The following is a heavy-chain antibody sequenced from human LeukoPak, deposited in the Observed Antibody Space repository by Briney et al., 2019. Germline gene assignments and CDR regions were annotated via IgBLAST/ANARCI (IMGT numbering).Heavy chain of an antibody. J-gene: IGHJ6*03. CDR3: ARVEWEPSVPGYYYYMGV. V-gene: IGHV3-7*01. CDR2: IKQDGSEK. D-gene: IGHD1-26*01. CDR1: GFTFSSYW. Sequence: GGSLRLSCAASGFTFSSYWMSWVRQAPGKGLEWVANIKQDGSEKYYVDSVKGRFTISRDNAKNSLYLQMNSLRAEDTAVYYCARVEWEPSVPGYYYYMGVWGKGTTVTVSS.